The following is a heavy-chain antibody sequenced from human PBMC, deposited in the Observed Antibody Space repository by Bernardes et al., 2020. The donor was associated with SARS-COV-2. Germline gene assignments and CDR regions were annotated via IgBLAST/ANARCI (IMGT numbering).Heavy chain of an antibody. D-gene: IGHD6-6*01. CDR1: GYTFTSYG. Sequence: ASLKVSCKASGYTFTSYGISWVRQAPGQGLEWMGWISAYNGNTNYAQKLQGRVTMTTDTSTSTAYMELRSLRSDDTAVYYCARSIAARPARGFQHWGQGTLVTVSS. CDR3: ARSIAARPARGFQH. J-gene: IGHJ1*01. V-gene: IGHV1-18*01. CDR2: ISAYNGNT.